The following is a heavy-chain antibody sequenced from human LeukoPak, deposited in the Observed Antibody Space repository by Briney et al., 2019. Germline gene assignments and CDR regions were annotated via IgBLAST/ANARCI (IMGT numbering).Heavy chain of an antibody. Sequence: GGSLRLSCAASGLIFSSYAMHWVRQAPGKGPEWVAFIRDDGSNTYYADSVKGRFTISRDNSKNTLYLQMNSLRAEDTAIYYCAKIWEWLNAFDIRGQGTIVTVSS. CDR2: IRDDGSNT. CDR1: GLIFSSYA. J-gene: IGHJ3*02. V-gene: IGHV3-30*02. CDR3: AKIWEWLNAFDI. D-gene: IGHD3-3*01.